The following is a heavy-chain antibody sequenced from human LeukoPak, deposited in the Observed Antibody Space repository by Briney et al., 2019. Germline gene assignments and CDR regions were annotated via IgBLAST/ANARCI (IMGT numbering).Heavy chain of an antibody. Sequence: GGSLRLSCSASGFTFSSYAMHWVRQAPGKGLEYVSGINSDDDSTSYADSLKDRFTIFRDNSKNTLYLQMSSLKTEDTAVYYCVEDRGGITRDFDYWGQGTLVTVSS. D-gene: IGHD1/OR15-1a*01. CDR2: INSDDDST. CDR3: VEDRGGITRDFDY. CDR1: GFTFSSYA. V-gene: IGHV3-64D*06. J-gene: IGHJ4*02.